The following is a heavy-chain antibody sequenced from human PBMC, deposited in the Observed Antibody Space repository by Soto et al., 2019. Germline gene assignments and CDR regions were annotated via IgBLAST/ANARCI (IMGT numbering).Heavy chain of an antibody. CDR2: IYYSGST. D-gene: IGHD4-17*01. CDR1: GGSISSSSYY. CDR3: ARQGTVTPYDY. Sequence: SETLSLTCTVSGGSISSSSYYWGWIRQPPGKGLEWIGSIYYSGSTYYNPSLKSRVTISVDTSKNQFSLKLSSVTAADTAAYYCARQGTVTPYDYWGQGTLVTVSS. J-gene: IGHJ4*02. V-gene: IGHV4-39*01.